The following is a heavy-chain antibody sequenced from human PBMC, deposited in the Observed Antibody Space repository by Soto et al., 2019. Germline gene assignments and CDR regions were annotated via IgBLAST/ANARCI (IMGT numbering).Heavy chain of an antibody. CDR2: IYYSGST. V-gene: IGHV4-61*01. D-gene: IGHD2-21*01. CDR3: ARAPAVAVTNWFDP. J-gene: IGHJ5*02. Sequence: PSETLSLTCTVSGGSVSSGIYYWSWIRQPPGKGLEWIGNIYYSGSTNYNPSLKSRVTISVDTSKNQFSLKLSSVTAADTAVYYCARAPAVAVTNWFDPWGQGTLVTVSS. CDR1: GGSVSSGIYY.